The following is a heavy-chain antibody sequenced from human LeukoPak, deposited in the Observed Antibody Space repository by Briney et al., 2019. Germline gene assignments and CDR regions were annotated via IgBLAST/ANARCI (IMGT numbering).Heavy chain of an antibody. CDR3: ARGARCCSGGSCYSCPNWFDP. Sequence: ASVKVSCKASGYTFTSYGISWVRQATGQGLEWMGWMNPNSGNTGYAQKFQGRVTMTRNTSISTAYMELSSLRSEDTAVYYCARGARCCSGGSCYSCPNWFDPWGQGTLVTVSS. CDR2: MNPNSGNT. V-gene: IGHV1-8*02. CDR1: GYTFTSYG. J-gene: IGHJ5*02. D-gene: IGHD2-15*01.